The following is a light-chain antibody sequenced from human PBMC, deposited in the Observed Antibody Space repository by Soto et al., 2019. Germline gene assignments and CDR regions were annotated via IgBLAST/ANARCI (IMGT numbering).Light chain of an antibody. V-gene: IGLV2-14*02. J-gene: IGLJ1*01. CDR1: SNDVGGYDL. CDR3: FSYTSSGTYV. CDR2: EAT. Sequence: QSALTQPASVSGSPGQSITISCSGTSNDVGGYDLVSWYQQHPGKAPRLIIYEATKRPSGVSDRFSGSKSGNTASLTISGLQAEDETDYYCFSYTSSGTYVFGTGTKLTVL.